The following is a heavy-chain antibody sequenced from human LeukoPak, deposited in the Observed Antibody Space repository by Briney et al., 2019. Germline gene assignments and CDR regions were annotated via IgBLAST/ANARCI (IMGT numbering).Heavy chain of an antibody. Sequence: ASVKVSCKTSGYTFTTYGISWVRQAPGQGLECMGWISCSNGNTKYAQKVQGRVTMTTDTSTTTAYMEVRSLRSDDTAVYYCARDRDRMVQGVTALFDYWGQGTLVTVSS. V-gene: IGHV1-18*04. J-gene: IGHJ4*02. CDR3: ARDRDRMVQGVTALFDY. D-gene: IGHD3-10*01. CDR1: GYTFTTYG. CDR2: ISCSNGNT.